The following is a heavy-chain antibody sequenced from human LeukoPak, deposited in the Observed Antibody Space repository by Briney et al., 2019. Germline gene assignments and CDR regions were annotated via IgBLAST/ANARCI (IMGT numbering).Heavy chain of an antibody. Sequence: GGSLRLSCAASGFTFSDYYMTWIRQAPGKGLEWVSYISNSGSPIYYADSMKGRFTISRDNAKSSLFLQMNSLRAEDTAVYYCARGDFYGSSSELFDYWGQGTLVTVSS. CDR1: GFTFSDYY. V-gene: IGHV3-11*01. CDR3: ARGDFYGSSSELFDY. D-gene: IGHD6-13*01. J-gene: IGHJ4*02. CDR2: ISNSGSPI.